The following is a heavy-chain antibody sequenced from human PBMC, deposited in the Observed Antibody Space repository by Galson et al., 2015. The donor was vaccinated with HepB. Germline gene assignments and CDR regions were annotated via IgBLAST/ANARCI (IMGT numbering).Heavy chain of an antibody. CDR1: GGSVSSSGW. D-gene: IGHD1-1*01. Sequence: ETLSLTCAVSGGSVSSSGWWTWVRQSPGKGLEWIGEIHHSGGTNYNPSLKNRVTISIDKSKNQFSLRLNSVTAADTAVYFCANDPGGALDYWGQGTLVTVSS. CDR2: IHHSGGT. J-gene: IGHJ4*02. V-gene: IGHV4-4*01. CDR3: ANDPGGALDY.